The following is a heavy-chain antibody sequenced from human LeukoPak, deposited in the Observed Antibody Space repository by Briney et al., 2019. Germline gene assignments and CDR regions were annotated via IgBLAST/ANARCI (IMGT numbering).Heavy chain of an antibody. Sequence: SETLSLTCAVYGGSFSGYYWSWIRQPPGKGLEWIGEINHSGSTNYNPSLKSRVTISVDTSKNQFSLKLSSVTAADTAVYYCASSNRPFIAVAKLGVWGQGTTVTVSS. CDR2: INHSGST. CDR1: GGSFSGYY. D-gene: IGHD6-19*01. CDR3: ASSNRPFIAVAKLGV. J-gene: IGHJ6*02. V-gene: IGHV4-34*01.